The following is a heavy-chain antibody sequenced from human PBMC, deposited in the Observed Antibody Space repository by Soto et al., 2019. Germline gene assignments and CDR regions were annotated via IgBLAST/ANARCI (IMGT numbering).Heavy chain of an antibody. V-gene: IGHV3-30*18. D-gene: IGHD3-16*01. J-gene: IGHJ4*02. CDR2: ISYDGSNK. CDR3: AKSGLPAAPLGGVDY. CDR1: GFTFSSYG. Sequence: QVQLVESGGGVVQPGRSLRLSCAASGFTFSSYGMHWVRQAPGKGLEWVAVISYDGSNKYYADSVKGRFTISRDNSKNTLDLQMNSLRAEDTAVYYCAKSGLPAAPLGGVDYWGQGTLVTVSS.